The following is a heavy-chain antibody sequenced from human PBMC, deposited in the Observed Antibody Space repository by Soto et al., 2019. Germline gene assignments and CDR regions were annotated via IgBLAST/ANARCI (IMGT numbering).Heavy chain of an antibody. V-gene: IGHV3-30-3*01. J-gene: IGHJ5*02. CDR2: ISYDGSNK. CDR3: ARENPLGRFDP. Sequence: GGSLRLSCAASGFTFSSYAMHWVRQAPGKGLEWVAVISYDGSNKYYADSVKGRFTISRDNSKNTLYLQMNSLRAEDTAVYYCARENPLGRFDPWGQGTLVTVSA. CDR1: GFTFSSYA.